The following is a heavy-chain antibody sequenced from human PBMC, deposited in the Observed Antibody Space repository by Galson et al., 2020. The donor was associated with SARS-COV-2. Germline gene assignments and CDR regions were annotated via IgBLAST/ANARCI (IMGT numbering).Heavy chain of an antibody. J-gene: IGHJ4*02. CDR3: ARRIYSSGWYAG. V-gene: IGHV4-38-2*01. D-gene: IGHD6-19*01. Sequence: SETLSLTCAVSGYSISSGYYWGWIRQPPGKGLEWIGSIYHSGSTYYNPSLKSRVTISVDTSKNQFSLKLSSVTAADTAVYYCARRIYSSGWYAGWGQGTLVTVSS. CDR2: IYHSGST. CDR1: GYSISSGYY.